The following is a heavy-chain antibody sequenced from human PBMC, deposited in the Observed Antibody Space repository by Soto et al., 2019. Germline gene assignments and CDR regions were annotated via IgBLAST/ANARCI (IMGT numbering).Heavy chain of an antibody. CDR1: GGSFSGYY. Sequence: SETLSLTCAVYGGSFSGYYWSWIRQPPGKGLEWIGEINHSGSTNYNPSLKSRVTISVDTSKNQFSLKLSSVTAADTAVYYCARGRAATFDYWGQGTLVTVSS. J-gene: IGHJ4*02. CDR3: ARGRAATFDY. CDR2: INHSGST. V-gene: IGHV4-34*01.